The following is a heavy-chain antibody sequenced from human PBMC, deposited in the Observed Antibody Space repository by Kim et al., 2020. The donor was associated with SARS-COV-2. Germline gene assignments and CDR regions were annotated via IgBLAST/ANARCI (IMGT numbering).Heavy chain of an antibody. D-gene: IGHD6-13*01. Sequence: ASVKVSCKASGYTFTGYYMHWVRQAPGQGLEWMGWINPNSGGTNYAQKFQGRVTMTRDTSISTAYMELSRLRSDDTAVYYCARDTFISSSWYDPYYYGMDVWGQGTTVTVSS. V-gene: IGHV1-2*02. CDR2: INPNSGGT. J-gene: IGHJ6*02. CDR1: GYTFTGYY. CDR3: ARDTFISSSWYDPYYYGMDV.